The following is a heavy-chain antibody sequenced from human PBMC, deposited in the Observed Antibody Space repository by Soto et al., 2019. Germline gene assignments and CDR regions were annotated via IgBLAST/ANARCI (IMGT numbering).Heavy chain of an antibody. Sequence: EVQLVESGGGLVKPGGSLRLSCAASGFTFSSYSMNWVRQAPGKGLEWVSSISSSSSYIYYADSVKGRFTISRDNAKNSLYRQMNSLRAEDTAVYYCARDGIAVAGTGELYYFDYWGQGTLVTVSS. CDR2: ISSSSSYI. CDR3: ARDGIAVAGTGELYYFDY. CDR1: GFTFSSYS. D-gene: IGHD6-19*01. V-gene: IGHV3-21*01. J-gene: IGHJ4*02.